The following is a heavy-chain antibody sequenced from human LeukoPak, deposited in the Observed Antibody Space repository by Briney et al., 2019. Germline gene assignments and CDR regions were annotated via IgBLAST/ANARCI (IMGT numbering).Heavy chain of an antibody. J-gene: IGHJ3*02. V-gene: IGHV1-2*04. D-gene: IGHD3-22*01. CDR2: INPNSGGT. CDR1: GYTFTGYY. Sequence: ASVKVSCKASGYTFTGYYMHWVRQAPGQGLEWMGWINPNSGGTNYAQKFQGWVTMTRDTSISTAYMELSRLRSDDTAVYYCARDSYDSKGQPAFDIWGQGTMVTVSS. CDR3: ARDSYDSKGQPAFDI.